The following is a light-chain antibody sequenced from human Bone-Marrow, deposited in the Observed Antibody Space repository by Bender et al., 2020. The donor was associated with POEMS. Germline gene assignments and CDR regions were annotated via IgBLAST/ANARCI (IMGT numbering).Light chain of an antibody. V-gene: IGLV2-14*01. CDR1: SSDIAIYNF. CDR2: NIS. Sequence: QSALTQPASVSGSPGQSITISCTGTSSDIAIYNFVSWYQQHPGKAPTLMISNISNRPSGVSHRFSGSKSGNTASLTISGLQAEDEADYFCSSYSGGVYSVIFGGGTKLTVL. J-gene: IGLJ2*01. CDR3: SSYSGGVYSVI.